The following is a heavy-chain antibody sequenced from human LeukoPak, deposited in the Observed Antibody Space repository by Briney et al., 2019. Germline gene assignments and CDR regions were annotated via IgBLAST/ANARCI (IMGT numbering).Heavy chain of an antibody. CDR1: GFTVTSSY. CDR2: LYSGVHT. J-gene: IGHJ4*02. V-gene: IGHV3-66*02. Sequence: PGRSLRLSCAASGFTVTSSYMSWVRQAPGKGLEWVAVLYSGVHTYYAGSATGRFTISRDTSKNTLYLQMDSLRSEDTREYYCASARCESCGYGLWGQGPLVTVSS. CDR3: ASARCESCGYGL. D-gene: IGHD3-22*01.